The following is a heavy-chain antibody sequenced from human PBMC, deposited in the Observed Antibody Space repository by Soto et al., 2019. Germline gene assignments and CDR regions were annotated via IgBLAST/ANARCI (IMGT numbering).Heavy chain of an antibody. V-gene: IGHV3-21*01. CDR2: ISSSSSYI. CDR1: GFTFSSYS. CDR3: ARSPANYDFWSGSHREFDY. D-gene: IGHD3-3*01. J-gene: IGHJ4*02. Sequence: GSLRLSCAASGFTFSSYSMNWVRQAPGKGLEWVSSISSSSSYIYYADSVKGRFTISRDNAKNSLYLQMNSLRAEDTAVYYCARSPANYDFWSGSHREFDYWGQGTLVTVSS.